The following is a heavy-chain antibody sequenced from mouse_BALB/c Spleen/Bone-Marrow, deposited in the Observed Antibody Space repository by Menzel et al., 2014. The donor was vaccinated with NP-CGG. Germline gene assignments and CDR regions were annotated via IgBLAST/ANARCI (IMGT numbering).Heavy chain of an antibody. Sequence: EVKLEESGGGLVQPGGSLKLSCVASGFTFSSXGXSWVRQTPDKRLELVATINNNGGSTYYPDSVKGQFTISRDNAKNTLYLQMSSLKSEDTAMYYCARVYGWYFDVWGAGTTVTVSS. D-gene: IGHD1-1*01. V-gene: IGHV5-6-3*01. CDR3: ARVYGWYFDV. CDR2: INNNGGST. J-gene: IGHJ1*01. CDR1: GFTFSSXG.